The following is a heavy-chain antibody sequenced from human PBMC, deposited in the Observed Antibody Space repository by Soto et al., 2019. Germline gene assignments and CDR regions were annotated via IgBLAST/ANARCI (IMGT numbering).Heavy chain of an antibody. J-gene: IGHJ6*02. V-gene: IGHV3-30-3*01. D-gene: IGHD6-25*01. CDR3: ASEIAADPAYYGMDV. Sequence: QVQLVESGGGVVQPGRSLRLSCAASGFTFSTYTMYWVRQAPGKGLEWVAGISYDGSNKYYADSVKGRFTISRDNSKKMLYLQTNSLRAEDTALHYCASEIAADPAYYGMDVWGQGTTVTVSS. CDR2: ISYDGSNK. CDR1: GFTFSTYT.